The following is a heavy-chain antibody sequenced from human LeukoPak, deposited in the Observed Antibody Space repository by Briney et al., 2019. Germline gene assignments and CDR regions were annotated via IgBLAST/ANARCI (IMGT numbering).Heavy chain of an antibody. CDR3: ARQPPGLFATDY. V-gene: IGHV5-51*01. CDR1: GYSFTNYW. Sequence: GESLKISCKGSGYSFTNYWIAWMRQMPGKGLEWMGIIYPGDSNTRYNPSFQGQVSISADKSIGTAYLQWSSLEASDTAMYYCARQPPGLFATDYWGQGTLVTVSS. CDR2: IYPGDSNT. J-gene: IGHJ4*02.